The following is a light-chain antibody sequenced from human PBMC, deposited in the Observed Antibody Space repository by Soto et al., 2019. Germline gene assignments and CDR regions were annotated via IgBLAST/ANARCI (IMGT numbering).Light chain of an antibody. CDR3: ATWDDSLNGYV. CDR1: NSNIGTNT. CDR2: GNN. Sequence: QSALTQPPSASATPGQRVTISCSGSNSNIGTNTVNWYQQLPGTAPRLLIYGNNQRPSGVPDRFSGSTSGTSASLAISGLRSEDESDYYCATWDDSLNGYVFGTGTKVTVL. J-gene: IGLJ1*01. V-gene: IGLV1-44*01.